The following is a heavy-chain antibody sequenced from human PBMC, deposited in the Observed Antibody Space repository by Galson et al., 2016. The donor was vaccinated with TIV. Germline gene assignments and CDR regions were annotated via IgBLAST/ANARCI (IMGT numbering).Heavy chain of an antibody. V-gene: IGHV5-10-1*01. J-gene: IGHJ5*02. D-gene: IGHD3-10*01. CDR1: GYRFTSYW. Sequence: QSGAEVKKPGESLRISCKGSGYRFTSYWINWVRQMPGKGLEWMGRIDPTDSSTNYSPSFQAHVTISADKSSTSAYLQWSSLTASATAIYYCARGVSSGSARLDPWGPGTPVTVSS. CDR2: IDPTDSST. CDR3: ARGVSSGSARLDP.